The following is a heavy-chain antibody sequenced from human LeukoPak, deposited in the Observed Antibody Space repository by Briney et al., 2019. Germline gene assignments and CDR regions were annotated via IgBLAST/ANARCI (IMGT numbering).Heavy chain of an antibody. J-gene: IGHJ4*02. D-gene: IGHD2-2*01. CDR2: ISSSSSYI. Sequence: GGSLRLACAASGFTFSSYSMNWVRQAPGKGLEWVSSISSSSSYIYYADSVKGRFTISRDNAKNSLYLQMNSLRAEDTAVYYCATRLGYCSSTSCQSFDDPYYFDYWGQGTLVTVSS. CDR3: ATRLGYCSSTSCQSFDDPYYFDY. CDR1: GFTFSSYS. V-gene: IGHV3-21*01.